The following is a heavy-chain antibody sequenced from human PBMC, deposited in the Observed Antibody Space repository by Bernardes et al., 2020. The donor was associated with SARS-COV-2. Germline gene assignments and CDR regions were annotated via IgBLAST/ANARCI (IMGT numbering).Heavy chain of an antibody. V-gene: IGHV2-5*02. CDR1: GFSLNTNGMG. D-gene: IGHD1-1*01. CDR2: IYWDNDE. CDR3: AHRPPTGHFDF. J-gene: IGHJ4*02. Sequence: SGPTLVKPTQTLTLTCTFSGFSLNTNGMGVGWIRQPPGKALEWLALIYWDNDERYSPSLRNRLTITKDTSNNQVVLTMTDMDPVDTATYYCAHRPPTGHFDFWGQGTLVTVSS.